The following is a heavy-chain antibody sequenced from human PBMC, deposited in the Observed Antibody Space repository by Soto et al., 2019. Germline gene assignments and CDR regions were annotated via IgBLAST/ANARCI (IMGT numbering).Heavy chain of an antibody. D-gene: IGHD3-9*01. CDR1: GYTLTELS. CDR3: ATNGDILTGRHKNAFDI. V-gene: IGHV1-24*01. J-gene: IGHJ3*02. CDR2: FDPEDGET. Sequence: ASVKVSCKVSGYTLTELSMHWVRQAPGKGLEWMGGFDPEDGETIYAQKFQGRVTMTEDTSTDTAYMELSSLRSEDTAVYYCATNGDILTGRHKNAFDIWGQGTMVTVSS.